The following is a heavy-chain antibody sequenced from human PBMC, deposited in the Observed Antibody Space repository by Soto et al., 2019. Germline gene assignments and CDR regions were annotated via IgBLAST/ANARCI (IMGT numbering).Heavy chain of an antibody. CDR2: ISWNSGSI. CDR3: ARDGTRAYTSSWYYFDY. Sequence: EVQLVESGGGLVQPGRSLRLSCAASGFTFDEYAMHWVRQAPGKGLEWVSGISWNSGSIGYADSVKGRFTISRDNAKNSLYLQMNSLRAEDTAFYYCARDGTRAYTSSWYYFDYWGQGALVTGSS. J-gene: IGHJ4*02. D-gene: IGHD6-13*01. CDR1: GFTFDEYA. V-gene: IGHV3-9*01.